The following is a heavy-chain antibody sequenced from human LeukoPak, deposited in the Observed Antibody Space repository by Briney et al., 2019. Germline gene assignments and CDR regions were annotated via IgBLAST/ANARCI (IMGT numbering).Heavy chain of an antibody. J-gene: IGHJ1*01. CDR1: GFNFRSYG. CDR2: IRYDGNNE. Sequence: HPGGSARLSCAASGFNFRSYGMHWVRQAPGSGLEWVAFIRYDGNNEDYVDFVKGRFTISRDNSRNTLYLQMDSLRVDDTALYYCVKDAYSGDFGEYFHHWGQGTLVTVAS. V-gene: IGHV3-30*02. D-gene: IGHD4-17*01. CDR3: VKDAYSGDFGEYFHH.